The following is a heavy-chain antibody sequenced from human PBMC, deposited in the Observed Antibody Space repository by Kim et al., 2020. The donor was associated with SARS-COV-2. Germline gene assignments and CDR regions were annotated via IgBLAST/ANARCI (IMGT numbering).Heavy chain of an antibody. CDR2: ISADGNTQ. V-gene: IGHV3-30*18. CDR1: GFTFRNYG. D-gene: IGHD3-3*01. J-gene: IGHJ6*02. CDR3: AKDLIITLATGVVRNFYHGMDV. Sequence: GGSLRLSCAASGFTFRNYGMHWLRQAPGKGPEWVAGISADGNTQYYADSVKGRFTISRDNPENTLYLQMNSLKLEDSAVYFCAKDLIITLATGVVRNFYHGMDVWGQGTTVIVSS.